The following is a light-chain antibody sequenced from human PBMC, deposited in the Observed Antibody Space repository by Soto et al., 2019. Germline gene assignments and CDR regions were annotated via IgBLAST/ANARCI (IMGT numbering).Light chain of an antibody. CDR2: AAS. CDR1: QGISNY. V-gene: IGKV1-27*01. CDR3: QKYNGAPLT. J-gene: IGKJ3*01. Sequence: DNQMTQSPSSLSASVGDSVTITCRASQGISNYLAWYQQKPGKVPKLLIYAASTLQSGVPSRISGIGSGTDFTITISSLQPEDVATYYWQKYNGAPLTVGPGTKVDIK.